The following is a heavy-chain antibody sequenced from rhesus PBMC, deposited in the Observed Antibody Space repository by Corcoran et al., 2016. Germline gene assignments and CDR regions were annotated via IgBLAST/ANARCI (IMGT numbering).Heavy chain of an antibody. CDR3: ARENNIWTGFSY. Sequence: QVQMVQSGAEVKKPGSSVKVSCTASGYTFTDYYMHWVRQAPRQGLDWMGWINPYNGNTKEAKKVQGRGTMTRDTSTSTAYMGLSSLRSEDTAVYYCARENNIWTGFSYWGQGVLVTVSS. J-gene: IGHJ4*01. D-gene: IGHD3-3*01. V-gene: IGHV1S2*01. CDR2: INPYNGNT. CDR1: GYTFTDYY.